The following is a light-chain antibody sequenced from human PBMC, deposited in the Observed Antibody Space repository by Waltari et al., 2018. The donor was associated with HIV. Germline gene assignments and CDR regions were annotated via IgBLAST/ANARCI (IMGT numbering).Light chain of an antibody. CDR3: QQYNNWPPWT. V-gene: IGKV3-15*01. CDR2: GAS. CDR1: QSISSN. J-gene: IGKJ1*01. Sequence: EIVMTQSPATLSVSPGERATLSCRASQSISSNLAWYQQKPGQAPRLLIYGASTRATGRPARFSGSGSGKEFTLTSSSLQSEDFAGYYCQQYNNWPPWTFGQGTKVEIK.